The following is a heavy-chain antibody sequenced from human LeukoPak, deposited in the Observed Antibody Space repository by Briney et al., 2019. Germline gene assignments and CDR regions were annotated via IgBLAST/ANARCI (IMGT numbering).Heavy chain of an antibody. CDR3: ARGHGSDCSSTSCYYWFDP. CDR2: IYTSGST. V-gene: IGHV4-61*02. D-gene: IGHD2-2*01. J-gene: IGHJ5*02. Sequence: PSQTLSLTCTVSGGSISSGSYYWSWIRQPAGKGLEWIGRIYTSGSTNYNPSLKSRVTISVDTSKNQFSLKLSSVTAADTAVYYCARGHGSDCSSTSCYYWFDPWGQGTLVTVSS. CDR1: GGSISSGSYY.